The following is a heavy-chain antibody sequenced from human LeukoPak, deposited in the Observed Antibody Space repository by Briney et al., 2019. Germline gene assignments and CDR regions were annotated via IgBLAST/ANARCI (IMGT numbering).Heavy chain of an antibody. CDR3: ARELDPPSADAFDI. V-gene: IGHV1-69*06. CDR1: GGTFRKYT. J-gene: IGHJ3*02. CDR2: IIPIFGTA. Sequence: SVKVSCKASGGTFRKYTISWVRQAPGQGLEWMGGIIPIFGTAKHAQKFQDRVTITADKSASTAYMELSSLRSEDTAVYYCARELDPPSADAFDIWGQGTMVTVSS. D-gene: IGHD6-6*01.